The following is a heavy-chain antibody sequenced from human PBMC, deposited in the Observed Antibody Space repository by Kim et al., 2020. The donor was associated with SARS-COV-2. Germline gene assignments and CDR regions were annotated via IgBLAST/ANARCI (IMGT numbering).Heavy chain of an antibody. D-gene: IGHD2-15*01. V-gene: IGHV3-30*04. CDR3: ARTFKVVGVGMDV. J-gene: IGHJ6*02. Sequence: GGSLRLSCAASGFTFSSYAMHWVRQAPGKGLEWVAVISYDGSNKYYVDSVKGRFTISRDNSKNTLYLQMNSLRAEDTAVYYCARTFKVVGVGMDVWGQGTTVTVSS. CDR2: ISYDGSNK. CDR1: GFTFSSYA.